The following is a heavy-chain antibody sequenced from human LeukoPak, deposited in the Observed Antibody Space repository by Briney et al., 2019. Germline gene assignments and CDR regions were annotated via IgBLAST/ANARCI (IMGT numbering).Heavy chain of an antibody. Sequence: SQTLSLTCAISGDSVSSNSAAWNWIRQSPSRGLEWLGRTHYRSKWYNDYAVSVKSRITINPDTSKNQFSLQLNSVTPEDTAVYYCARDHAPRYGSGPDNWFDPWGQGTLVTVSS. CDR2: THYRSKWYN. D-gene: IGHD3-10*01. CDR1: GDSVSSNSAA. J-gene: IGHJ5*02. V-gene: IGHV6-1*01. CDR3: ARDHAPRYGSGPDNWFDP.